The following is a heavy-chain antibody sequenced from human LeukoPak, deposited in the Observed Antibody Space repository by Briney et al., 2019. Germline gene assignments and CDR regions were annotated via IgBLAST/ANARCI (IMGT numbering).Heavy chain of an antibody. CDR2: IYYSGST. Sequence: PSETLSLTCTVSGGSISSYYWSWIRQPPGKGLEWIGYIYYSGSTNYNPSLKSRVTISVDTSKNQFSLKLSSVTAADTAVYYCARLGYYYDSSGYHTSKYYFDYWGQGTLVTVSS. CDR1: GGSISSYY. J-gene: IGHJ4*02. D-gene: IGHD3-22*01. CDR3: ARLGYYYDSSGYHTSKYYFDY. V-gene: IGHV4-59*08.